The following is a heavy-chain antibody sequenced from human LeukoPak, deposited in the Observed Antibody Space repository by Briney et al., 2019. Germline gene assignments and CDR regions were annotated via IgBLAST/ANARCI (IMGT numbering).Heavy chain of an antibody. CDR2: ITSSSSYI. Sequence: PGGSLRLSCAASGFTFSSYNMNWVRQAPGKGPEWVSSITSSSSYIYYADSVKGRFTISRDNAKNSLYLQMNSLRAADTAVYYCARGGDVFISPFDYWGEGTPVTVSS. D-gene: IGHD5-24*01. J-gene: IGHJ4*02. CDR3: ARGGDVFISPFDY. V-gene: IGHV3-21*01. CDR1: GFTFSSYN.